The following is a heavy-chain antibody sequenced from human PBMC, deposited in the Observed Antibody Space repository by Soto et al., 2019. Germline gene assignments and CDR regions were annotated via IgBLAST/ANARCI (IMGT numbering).Heavy chain of an antibody. V-gene: IGHV3-73*01. J-gene: IGHJ6*02. Sequence: WGSLRLSCAASGFTFSGSAMHWVRQASGKGLEWVGRIRSKANSYATAYAASVKGRFTISRDDSKNTAYLQMNSLKTEDTAVYYCTRLSIAAAGPYYYYSGMDVWGQGTTVTVSS. CDR1: GFTFSGSA. CDR3: TRLSIAAAGPYYYYSGMDV. CDR2: IRSKANSYAT. D-gene: IGHD6-13*01.